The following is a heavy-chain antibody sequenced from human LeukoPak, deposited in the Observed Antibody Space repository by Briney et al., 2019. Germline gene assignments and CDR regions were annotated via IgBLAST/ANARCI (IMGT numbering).Heavy chain of an antibody. V-gene: IGHV1-69*05. CDR3: ARGYSRNPYYFDY. J-gene: IGHJ4*02. D-gene: IGHD4-11*01. Sequence: GASVKVSCKASGGTFRSYAISWVRQAPGQGLEWMGRIIPIFGTANYAQKFQGRVTITTDESTSTAYMELSSLRSEDTAVYYCARGYSRNPYYFDYWGQGTLVTVSS. CDR1: GGTFRSYA. CDR2: IIPIFGTA.